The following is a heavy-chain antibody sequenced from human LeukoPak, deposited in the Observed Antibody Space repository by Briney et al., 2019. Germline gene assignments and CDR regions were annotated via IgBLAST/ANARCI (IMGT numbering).Heavy chain of an antibody. V-gene: IGHV1-18*01. Sequence: GASVKVSCKASGYTFTSYGISWVRQAPGQGLEWIGWISAYNGNTNYAQKLQGRVTMTTDTSTSTAYMELRSLRSDDTAVYYCARGGGYDQWEYYFDYWGQGTLVTVSS. D-gene: IGHD5-12*01. CDR2: ISAYNGNT. CDR3: ARGGGYDQWEYYFDY. J-gene: IGHJ4*02. CDR1: GYTFTSYG.